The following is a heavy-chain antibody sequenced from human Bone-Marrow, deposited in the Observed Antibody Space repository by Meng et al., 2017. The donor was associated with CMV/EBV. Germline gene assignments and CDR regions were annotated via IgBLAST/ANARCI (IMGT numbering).Heavy chain of an antibody. D-gene: IGHD5-12*01. V-gene: IGHV3-21*01. CDR1: GFTFSSYS. J-gene: IGHJ6*02. CDR3: ARGGYSGYDYEHGMDV. CDR2: ISSSSSYI. Sequence: GGSLRLSCAASGFTFSSYSMNWVRQAPGKGLEWVSSISSSSSYIYYADSVKGRFTISRDNAKNSLYLQMNSLRAEDTAVYYCARGGYSGYDYEHGMDVWGQGPTVTVYS.